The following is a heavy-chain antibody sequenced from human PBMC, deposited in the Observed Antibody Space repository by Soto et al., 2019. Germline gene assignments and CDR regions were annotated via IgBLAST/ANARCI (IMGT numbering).Heavy chain of an antibody. CDR3: AKSPPGWDFYYDSSGYYYYFDY. CDR1: GFTFSSYA. D-gene: IGHD3-22*01. Sequence: GGSLRLSCAASGFTFSSYAMSWVRQAPGKGLEWVSAISGSGGSTYYADSVKGRFTISRDNSKNTLYLQMNSLRAEDTAVYYCAKSPPGWDFYYDSSGYYYYFDYWGQGTLVTVSS. V-gene: IGHV3-23*01. CDR2: ISGSGGST. J-gene: IGHJ4*02.